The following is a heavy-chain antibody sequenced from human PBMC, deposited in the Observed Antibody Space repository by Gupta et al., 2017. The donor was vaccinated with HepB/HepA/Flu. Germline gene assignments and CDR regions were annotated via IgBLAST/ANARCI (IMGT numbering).Heavy chain of an antibody. V-gene: IGHV4-30-4*01. Sequence: QVQLQESGPGLVKPSQTLSLTCTVSGGSISSGDYYWSWIRQPPGKGLEWIGYIYYSGSTYYNPSLKSRVTIAVDTSKNQFSLKRSSVTAADTAVYYCARESTSLADGGGDCDGAFDYWGQGTLVTVSS. CDR2: IYYSGST. D-gene: IGHD2-21*02. CDR3: ARESTSLADGGGDCDGAFDY. J-gene: IGHJ4*02. CDR1: GGSISSGDYY.